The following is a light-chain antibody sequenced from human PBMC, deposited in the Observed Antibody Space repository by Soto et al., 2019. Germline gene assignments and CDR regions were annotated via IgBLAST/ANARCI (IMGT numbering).Light chain of an antibody. CDR1: SSDVGGYNY. Sequence: QSVLTQPASVSGSPGQSITISCTGTSSDVGGYNYVSWYQQHPGKSPKLMIYEVSNRPSGVSNRFSGSKSGNTAPLTISGLQAEDEAAYYCSSYTSSSTRVFGGGTKLTVL. CDR3: SSYTSSSTRV. CDR2: EVS. J-gene: IGLJ3*02. V-gene: IGLV2-14*01.